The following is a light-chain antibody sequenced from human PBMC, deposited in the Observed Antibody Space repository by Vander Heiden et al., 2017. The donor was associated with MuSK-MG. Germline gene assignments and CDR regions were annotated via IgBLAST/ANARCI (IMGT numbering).Light chain of an antibody. V-gene: IGKV3-20*01. J-gene: IGKJ2*01. CDR3: QQYGSPLS. Sequence: DIVLTQSPGTLSLSPGERATLSCRASQRRSGNYLAWYQQKPGQAPRLLIYGASSRATDFPDRFSGSGSGTDFTLTISRLEPEDVAFYYCQQYGSPLSFGQGTRVEIK. CDR1: QRRSGNY. CDR2: GAS.